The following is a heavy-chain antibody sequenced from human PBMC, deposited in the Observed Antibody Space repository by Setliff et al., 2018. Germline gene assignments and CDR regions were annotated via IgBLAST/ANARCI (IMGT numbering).Heavy chain of an antibody. J-gene: IGHJ4*02. CDR1: GFSFSNYW. V-gene: IGHV3-74*01. Sequence: AGGSLRLSCAASGFSFSNYWVHWVRQAPGKGLVWVSRINSDGSSTNYADSVKGQFTVSRDNAKNTLYLQMNSLRAEDTAVYYCARDGHNVYYFDYWGLGTLVTVSS. CDR2: INSDGSST. CDR3: ARDGHNVYYFDY. D-gene: IGHD1-1*01.